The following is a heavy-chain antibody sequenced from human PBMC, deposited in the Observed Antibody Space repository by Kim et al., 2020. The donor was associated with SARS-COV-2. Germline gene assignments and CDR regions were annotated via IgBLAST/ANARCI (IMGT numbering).Heavy chain of an antibody. D-gene: IGHD2-21*02. CDR2: ISSDSSTI. CDR3: TRPHSPGPNYGGNSGH. CDR1: GFTFSIYS. V-gene: IGHV3-48*02. J-gene: IGHJ4*02. Sequence: GGSLRLSCAASGFTFSIYSMNWVRQAPGKGLEWVSHISSDSSTIYYADSVRGRFTISRDNAKNSLYLQMNSLRDEDTAVYFCTRPHSPGPNYGGNSGHWGEGSLVTVSS.